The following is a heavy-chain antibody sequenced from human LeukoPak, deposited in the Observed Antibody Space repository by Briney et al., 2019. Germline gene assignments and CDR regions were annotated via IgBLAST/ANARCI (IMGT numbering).Heavy chain of an antibody. Sequence: KPSETLSLTCAVYGVSFSGYYWSWIRQPPGKGLEWIGEINHSGSTNYNPSLKSRVTISVDTSKNQFSLKLSSVTAADTAVYYCARGRDVGHFDYWGQGTLVTVSS. CDR3: ARGRDVGHFDY. D-gene: IGHD1-26*01. CDR2: INHSGST. CDR1: GVSFSGYY. V-gene: IGHV4-34*01. J-gene: IGHJ4*02.